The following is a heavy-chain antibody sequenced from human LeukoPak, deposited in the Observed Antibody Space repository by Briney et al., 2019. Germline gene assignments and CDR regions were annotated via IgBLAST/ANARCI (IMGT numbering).Heavy chain of an antibody. D-gene: IGHD4-17*01. CDR3: ACPYDYGDQRGYYFDY. CDR2: IYYSGST. V-gene: IGHV4-39*01. J-gene: IGHJ4*02. Sequence: SETLSLTCTVSGGSISSSSYYWGWIRQPPGKGLEWIGSIYYSGSTYYNPSLKSRVTISVDTSKNQFSLKLSSVTAADTAVYYCACPYDYGDQRGYYFDYWGQGTLVTVSS. CDR1: GGSISSSSYY.